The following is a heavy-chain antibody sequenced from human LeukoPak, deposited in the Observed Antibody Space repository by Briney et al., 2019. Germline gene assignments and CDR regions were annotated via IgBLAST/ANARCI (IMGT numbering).Heavy chain of an antibody. CDR3: ARENSPYGDSEGWFDP. CDR2: IYHTGST. V-gene: IGHV4-30-2*01. Sequence: PSQTLSLTCTVSGGSISSGGYYWSWIRQPPGKGLEWIGEIYHTGSTNYNPSLKSRVTISVDKSKNQFSLNLSSVTAADTAVYYCARENSPYGDSEGWFDPWGQGTLVTVSS. CDR1: GGSISSGGYY. J-gene: IGHJ5*02. D-gene: IGHD4-17*01.